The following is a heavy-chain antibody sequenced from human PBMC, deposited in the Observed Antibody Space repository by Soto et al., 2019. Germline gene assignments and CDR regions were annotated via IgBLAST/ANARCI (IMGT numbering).Heavy chain of an antibody. Sequence: SETLSLTCTVSGGSISSGDFFWTWIRQHPGKGLEWIGAIHYSGTTHYNPSLKSRVTISEDTSRNQFSLKLTSVTAADTAVYYCARSGYSYHPIDYWGQGALVTVSS. J-gene: IGHJ4*02. CDR3: ARSGYSYHPIDY. V-gene: IGHV4-31*03. D-gene: IGHD5-18*01. CDR2: IHYSGTT. CDR1: GGSISSGDFF.